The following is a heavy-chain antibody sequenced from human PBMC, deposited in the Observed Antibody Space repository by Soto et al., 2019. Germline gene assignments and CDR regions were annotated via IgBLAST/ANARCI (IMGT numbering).Heavy chain of an antibody. D-gene: IGHD2-2*02. CDR2: IYPGDSDT. J-gene: IGHJ5*02. Sequence: EVQLVQSGAEVKKPGESLKISCKTSGYTFTNYWIAWVRQMPGKGLEWMGIIYPGDSDTRYSPSFQGQVTISADKSISTAYLQWSSLKASDTGMYYCARRDCRSASCYKRGWFDPWGQGTLVTVSS. CDR1: GYTFTNYW. V-gene: IGHV5-51*01. CDR3: ARRDCRSASCYKRGWFDP.